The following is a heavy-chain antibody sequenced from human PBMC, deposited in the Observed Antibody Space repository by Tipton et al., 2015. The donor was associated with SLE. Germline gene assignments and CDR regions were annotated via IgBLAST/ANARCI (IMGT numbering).Heavy chain of an antibody. D-gene: IGHD6-19*01. Sequence: TLSLTCIVSGDSINSGSYSWSWFRQPPGKGLEWIGYIYRGGRAFDNPSLKSRVTISEDTSRNQFSLNVTSVTAADTAVYYCARESVAVAGALDYWGQGTLVTVSS. CDR2: IYRGGRA. J-gene: IGHJ4*02. CDR3: ARESVAVAGALDY. V-gene: IGHV4-30-2*01. CDR1: GDSINSGSYS.